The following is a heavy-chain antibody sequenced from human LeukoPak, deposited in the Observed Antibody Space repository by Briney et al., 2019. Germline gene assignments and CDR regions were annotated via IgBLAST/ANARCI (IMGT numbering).Heavy chain of an antibody. CDR2: ISGSGGST. CDR1: GFTFSSYA. Sequence: GGSLRLSCAASGFTFSSYAMSWVRQAPGKGLEWVSAISGSGGSTYYADSVKGRFTISRDNSKNTLYLQMNSLRAEDTAVYYCARSDTVTRAIDYWGQGTLVTVSS. V-gene: IGHV3-23*01. CDR3: ARSDTVTRAIDY. J-gene: IGHJ4*02. D-gene: IGHD4-17*01.